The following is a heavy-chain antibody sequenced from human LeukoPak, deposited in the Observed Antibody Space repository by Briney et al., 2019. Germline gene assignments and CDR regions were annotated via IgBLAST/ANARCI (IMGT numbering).Heavy chain of an antibody. V-gene: IGHV1-18*01. J-gene: IGHJ4*02. CDR1: GYTFTSFG. D-gene: IGHD6-19*01. Sequence: SVKVSCKASGYTFTSFGITCVRQAPGQGLEWMGWISGHNGNTNYAQNLQGRVTMATDTSTSTTYMELRSLRSDDTAVYYCARDSLAVAGTLADYWGQGTLVTVSS. CDR3: ARDSLAVAGTLADY. CDR2: ISGHNGNT.